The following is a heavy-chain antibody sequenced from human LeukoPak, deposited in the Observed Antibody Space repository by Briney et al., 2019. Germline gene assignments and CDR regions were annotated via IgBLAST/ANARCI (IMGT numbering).Heavy chain of an antibody. J-gene: IGHJ5*02. CDR2: VCYGRST. V-gene: IGHV4-39*01. CDR1: GGSISSSSYY. CDR3: TRHTCSGGSCYSVDWFDP. Sequence: SETLSLTCTVSGGSISSSSYYWAWIRLPPGQGLEWIGSVCYGRSTYYNPSLKSRVTISVVTSKNQFSLKLTSVTAADTAVYYCTRHTCSGGSCYSVDWFDPWGQGTLVTVSS. D-gene: IGHD2-15*01.